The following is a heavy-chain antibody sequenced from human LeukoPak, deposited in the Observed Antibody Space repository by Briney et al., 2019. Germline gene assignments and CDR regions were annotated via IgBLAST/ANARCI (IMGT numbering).Heavy chain of an antibody. V-gene: IGHV3-33*08. D-gene: IGHD5-18*01. J-gene: IGHJ4*02. CDR2: IWYDGSNK. Sequence: GGSLRLSCAASGFTFSSYSMNWVRQAPGKGLEWVAVIWYDGSNKYYADSVKGRFTISRDNSKNTLYLQINSLRAEDTAVYYCARDEGTAMAMSYWGQGTLVTVSS. CDR3: ARDEGTAMAMSY. CDR1: GFTFSSYS.